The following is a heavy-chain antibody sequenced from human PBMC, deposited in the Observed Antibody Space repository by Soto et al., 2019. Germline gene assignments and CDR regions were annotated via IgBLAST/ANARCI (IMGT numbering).Heavy chain of an antibody. CDR3: ALNSSPYYFDY. J-gene: IGHJ4*02. V-gene: IGHV3-23*01. Sequence: EVQLLESGGGLVQPGGSLRLSCAASGFTFSSYAMSWVRQAPGKGLEWVSAISGSCGSTYYADSVKGRFTISRDNPKNTLYLQMTSLRAEDTAVYYCALNSSPYYFDYWGQGTLVTVSS. CDR1: GFTFSSYA. CDR2: ISGSCGST. D-gene: IGHD6-6*01.